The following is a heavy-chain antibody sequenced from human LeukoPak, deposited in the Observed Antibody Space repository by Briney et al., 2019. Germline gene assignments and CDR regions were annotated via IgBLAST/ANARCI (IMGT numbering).Heavy chain of an antibody. J-gene: IGHJ3*02. Sequence: PSETLSLTCTVSGGSISSYYWSWIRQPPGKGLEWIGYIYYSGSTNYNPSLKSRVTISVDTSKNQFSLKLSSVTAADTAVYYCARETISGRGAFDIWGQGTKVTVSS. CDR2: IYYSGST. V-gene: IGHV4-59*12. CDR1: GGSISSYY. CDR3: ARETISGRGAFDI. D-gene: IGHD3-3*01.